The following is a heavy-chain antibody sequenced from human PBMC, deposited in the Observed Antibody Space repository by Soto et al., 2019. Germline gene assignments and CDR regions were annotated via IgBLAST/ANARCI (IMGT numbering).Heavy chain of an antibody. V-gene: IGHV3-7*01. CDR1: GFTFSSYW. D-gene: IGHD2-21*01. Sequence: GGSLRLSCAASGFTFSSYWMSWVRQAPGKGLEWVANIKQDGSEKYYVDSVKGRFTISRDNAKNSLYLQMNSLRAEDTAVYYCARHPYHMWFRYMDVWGKGTTVTVSS. J-gene: IGHJ6*03. CDR2: IKQDGSEK. CDR3: ARHPYHMWFRYMDV.